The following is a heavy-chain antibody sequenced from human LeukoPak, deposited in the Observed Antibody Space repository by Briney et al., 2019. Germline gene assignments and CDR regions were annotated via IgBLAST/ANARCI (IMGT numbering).Heavy chain of an antibody. D-gene: IGHD1-26*01. CDR3: ARGHGSSDAFDI. CDR2: ISSSSSYI. J-gene: IGHJ3*02. V-gene: IGHV3-21*01. CDR1: GFTFSSYS. Sequence: PGGSLRLSCAASGFTFSSYSINWVRQAPGKGLEWVSSISSSSSYIYYADSVEGRFTISRDNAKNSLYLQMNSLRADDTAVYYCARGHGSSDAFDIWGQGTMVTVSS.